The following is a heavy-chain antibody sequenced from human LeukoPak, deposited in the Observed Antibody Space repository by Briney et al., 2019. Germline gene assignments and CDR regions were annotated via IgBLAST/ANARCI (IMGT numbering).Heavy chain of an antibody. V-gene: IGHV1-2*02. CDR2: INPNSGGT. Sequence: GASVKVSCKASGYTFTGYYMHWVRQAPGQGLEWMGWINPNSGGTNYAQKFQGRVTMTRDTSISTAYVELSRLRSDDTAVYYCAREVATIPHYYYYMDVWGKGTTVTVSS. CDR1: GYTFTGYY. D-gene: IGHD5-12*01. CDR3: AREVATIPHYYYYMDV. J-gene: IGHJ6*03.